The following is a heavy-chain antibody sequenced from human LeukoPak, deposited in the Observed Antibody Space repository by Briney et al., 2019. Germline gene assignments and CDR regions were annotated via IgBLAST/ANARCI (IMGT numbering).Heavy chain of an antibody. CDR3: AKDIVSRIAAAGIFDY. CDR2: ISWNSGSI. V-gene: IGHV3-9*01. J-gene: IGHJ4*02. CDR1: GFTFDDYA. Sequence: GGSLRLSCAASGFTFDDYAMHWVRQAPGKGLEWVSGISWNSGSIGYADSVKGRFTISRDNAKNSLYLQMNSLRAEDTALYYCAKDIVSRIAAAGIFDYWGQGTLVTVSS. D-gene: IGHD6-13*01.